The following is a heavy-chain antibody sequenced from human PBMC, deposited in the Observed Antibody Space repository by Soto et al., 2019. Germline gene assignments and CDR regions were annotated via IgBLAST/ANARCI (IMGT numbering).Heavy chain of an antibody. CDR3: ARGGIVVVPAANRYYYYGMDV. Sequence: QVQLVQSGAEVKKPGASVKVSCKASGYTFTGYYMHWVRQAPGQGLEWMGWINPNSGGTNYAQKFQGWGTMTRDTSISTAYMELSRLRSDDTAVYYCARGGIVVVPAANRYYYYGMDVWGQGTTVTVSS. CDR1: GYTFTGYY. J-gene: IGHJ6*02. D-gene: IGHD2-2*01. CDR2: INPNSGGT. V-gene: IGHV1-2*04.